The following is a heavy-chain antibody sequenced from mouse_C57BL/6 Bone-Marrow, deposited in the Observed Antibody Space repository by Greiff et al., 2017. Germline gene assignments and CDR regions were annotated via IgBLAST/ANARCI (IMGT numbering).Heavy chain of an antibody. D-gene: IGHD1-1*01. CDR3: ARALYGSSYWYFDV. CDR1: GFSLTSYA. V-gene: IGHV2-9-1*01. Sequence: VQVVESGPGLVAPSQSLSITCTVSGFSLTSYAISWVRQPPGKGLEWLGVIWTGGGTNYNSALKSRLSISKDNSKSQVFLKMNSLQTDDTARYYCARALYGSSYWYFDVWGTGTTVTVSS. J-gene: IGHJ1*03. CDR2: IWTGGGT.